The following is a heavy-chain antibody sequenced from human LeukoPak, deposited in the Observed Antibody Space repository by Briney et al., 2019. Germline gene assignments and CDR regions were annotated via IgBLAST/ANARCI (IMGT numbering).Heavy chain of an antibody. V-gene: IGHV4-39*01. CDR1: GDSISSSDFY. CDR2: INYSGRT. Sequence: SETLSLTRTVSGDSISSSDFYWGWIRRPPGKGLEWVALINYSGRTFYNPSLESRVTISVDMSKNQFSLRLNSVTAADTAVYYCARRRKDLNWFDPWGQGTLVTVSS. J-gene: IGHJ5*02. CDR3: ARRRKDLNWFDP.